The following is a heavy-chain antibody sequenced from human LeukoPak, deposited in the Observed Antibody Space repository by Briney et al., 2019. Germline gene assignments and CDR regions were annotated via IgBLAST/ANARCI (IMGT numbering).Heavy chain of an antibody. Sequence: GGSLRLSCAASGFTVSSNYMSWVRQAPGKGLEWVANIKQDGSEKYYVDSVKGRFTISRDNAKNPLYLQMNSLRAEDTAVYYCARDTGELRYFDWLYYFDYWGQGTLVTVSS. CDR3: ARDTGELRYFDWLYYFDY. CDR1: GFTVSSNY. D-gene: IGHD3-9*01. J-gene: IGHJ4*02. V-gene: IGHV3-7*01. CDR2: IKQDGSEK.